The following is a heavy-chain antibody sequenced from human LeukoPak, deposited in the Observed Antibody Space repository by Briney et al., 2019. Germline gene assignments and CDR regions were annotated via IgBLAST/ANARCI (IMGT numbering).Heavy chain of an antibody. V-gene: IGHV4-59*01. CDR3: ARGPTRNYFDY. Sequence: PSETLSLTCTVSGGSISSYYWSWIRQPPGKGLEWIGYIYYSGSTNYNPSLKSRVTISVDTSQNQFSLKLSSVTAADTAGYYCARGPTRNYFDYWGQGTLVTVSS. J-gene: IGHJ4*02. CDR1: GGSISSYY. CDR2: IYYSGST.